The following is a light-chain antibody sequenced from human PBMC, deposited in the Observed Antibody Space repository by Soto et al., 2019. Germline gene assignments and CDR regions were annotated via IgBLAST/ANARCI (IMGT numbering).Light chain of an antibody. Sequence: IQMTQSPASLSVSVGDRASIACRASQAIENNLGWFQQKPGEAPKLLIYAASTLHTGVPSRFSGSGSGTDFTLTISSLQPEDFAVYYCLQNHDYPRTFGQGTKLEIK. CDR1: QAIENN. J-gene: IGKJ2*01. CDR3: LQNHDYPRT. CDR2: AAS. V-gene: IGKV1-6*01.